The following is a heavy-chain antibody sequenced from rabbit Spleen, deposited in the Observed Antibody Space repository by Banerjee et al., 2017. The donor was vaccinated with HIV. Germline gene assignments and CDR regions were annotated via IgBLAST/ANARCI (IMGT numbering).Heavy chain of an antibody. V-gene: IGHV1S45*01. CDR2: IYSGSSGST. D-gene: IGHD2-1*01. CDR3: ARDWRYDDYNL. J-gene: IGHJ4*01. Sequence: QEQLEESGGDLVQPEGSLTLTCTASGLDFSSSYWICWVRQAPGKGLEWIACIYSGSSGSTYYASWAKGRFTISKSSSTTVTLQMTSLTASDTATYFCARDWRYDDYNLWGPGTLVTVS. CDR1: GLDFSSSYW.